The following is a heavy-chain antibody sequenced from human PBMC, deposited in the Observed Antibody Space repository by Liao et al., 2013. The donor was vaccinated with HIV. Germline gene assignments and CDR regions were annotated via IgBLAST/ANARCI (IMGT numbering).Heavy chain of an antibody. CDR1: GGSINSYY. CDR3: ATAGDTSGYYWAALDS. CDR2: FYHSGST. J-gene: IGHJ4*02. Sequence: QVQLQESGPGLVKPSETLSLTCTVSGGSINSYYWSWIRQPPGKGLEWIGYFYHSGSTNYNPSLKSRVSISIETSKNQFFLRLSSVTAADTAMYYCATAGDTSGYYWAALDSWGQGTLVTVSS. V-gene: IGHV4-59*01. D-gene: IGHD3-22*01.